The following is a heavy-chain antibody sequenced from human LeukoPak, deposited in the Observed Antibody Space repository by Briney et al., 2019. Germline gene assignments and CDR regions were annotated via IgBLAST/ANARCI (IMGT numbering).Heavy chain of an antibody. Sequence: SQTLSLTCAISGDSVSSNNAAWNWIRQSPSRGLEWLGRTYYRSKWYNDYAVSVKGRITLNPDTSKNQFSLQLNSVTPEDTAVYYCARTGGMAGHYGVDVWGQGTTVTVSS. V-gene: IGHV6-1*01. CDR1: GDSVSSNNAA. CDR2: TYYRSKWYN. J-gene: IGHJ6*02. D-gene: IGHD6-13*01. CDR3: ARTGGMAGHYGVDV.